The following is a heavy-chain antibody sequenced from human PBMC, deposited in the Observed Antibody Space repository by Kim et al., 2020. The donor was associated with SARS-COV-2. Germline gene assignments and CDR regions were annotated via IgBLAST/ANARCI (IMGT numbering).Heavy chain of an antibody. J-gene: IGHJ1*01. V-gene: IGHV3-21*01. D-gene: IGHD3-10*01. CDR2: ISSSSSYI. Sequence: GGSLRLSCAASGFTFSSYSMNWVRQAPGKGLEWVSSISSSSSYIYYADSVKGRFTISRDNAKNSLYLQMNSLRAEDTAVYYCARGVRGVEAEYFQHWGQGTLVTVSS. CDR1: GFTFSSYS. CDR3: ARGVRGVEAEYFQH.